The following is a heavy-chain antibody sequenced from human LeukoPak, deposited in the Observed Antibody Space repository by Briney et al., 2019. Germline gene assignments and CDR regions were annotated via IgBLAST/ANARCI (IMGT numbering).Heavy chain of an antibody. Sequence: SDTLSLTCTVSGHSIRGYFWSWIRQPPGKGLEWIGYIYDSGSTDYNPSLKGRATISVDTSKNQFPLRLSSVTAADTAVYYCARYRAFDIWGQGTMVTVSS. CDR2: IYDSGST. J-gene: IGHJ3*02. V-gene: IGHV4-59*01. CDR3: ARYRAFDI. CDR1: GHSIRGYF.